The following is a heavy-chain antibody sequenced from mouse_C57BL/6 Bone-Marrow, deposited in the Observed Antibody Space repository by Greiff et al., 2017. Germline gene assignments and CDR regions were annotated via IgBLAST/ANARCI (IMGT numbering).Heavy chain of an antibody. J-gene: IGHJ4*01. CDR3: ARQDYDYAVYAMDY. V-gene: IGHV5-12*01. CDR2: ISNGGGST. D-gene: IGHD2-4*01. CDR1: GFTFSDYY. Sequence: EVQLQESGGGLVQPGGSLKLSCAASGFTFSDYYMYWVRQTPEKRLEWVAYISNGGGSTYYPDTVKGRFTISRDNAKNTLYLQMSRLKSEDTAMYYCARQDYDYAVYAMDYWGQGTSVTVSS.